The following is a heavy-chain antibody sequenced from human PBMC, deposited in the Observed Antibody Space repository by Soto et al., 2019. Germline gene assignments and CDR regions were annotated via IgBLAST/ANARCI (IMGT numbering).Heavy chain of an antibody. Sequence: QVHFVQSGAELKKPGSSVRVSCNASGGTFSNYAFSWVRQAPGQGLEWMGGIIPIFGAANYAPQFEDRLTINADKSTSTAYMELRSLRSEDTAVYYCASPRRRGLDGLDYWGQGTLVTVYS. CDR1: GGTFSNYA. D-gene: IGHD6-6*01. CDR2: IIPIFGAA. J-gene: IGHJ4*02. CDR3: ASPRRRGLDGLDY. V-gene: IGHV1-69*06.